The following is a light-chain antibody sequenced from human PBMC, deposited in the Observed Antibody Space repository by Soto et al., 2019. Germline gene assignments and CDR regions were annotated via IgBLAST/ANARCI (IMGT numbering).Light chain of an antibody. CDR2: EGS. CDR3: CSYAGSSTVV. CDR1: SNDVGNYNL. Sequence: QSVLTQPASVSGSPGQSITISCTGTSNDVGNYNLVSWYQQHPGKAPKLMIYEGSKRPSGVSNRFSGSKSGNTASLTISGLQAEDEAAYYCCSYAGSSTVVFGGGTKVTVL. V-gene: IGLV2-23*01. J-gene: IGLJ2*01.